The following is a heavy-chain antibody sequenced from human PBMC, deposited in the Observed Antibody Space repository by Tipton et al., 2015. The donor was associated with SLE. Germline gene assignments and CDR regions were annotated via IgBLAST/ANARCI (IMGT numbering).Heavy chain of an antibody. CDR2: IYYSGST. J-gene: IGHJ4*02. D-gene: IGHD6-6*01. CDR1: GGSFSGYY. Sequence: TLSLTCAVYGGSFSGYYWTWIRQPPGKGLEWIGYIYYSGSTNYNPSLKSRVTISVDTSRNQFSLKLSSVTAADTAVYHCARLGSRAANIGYWGQGTQVTVSS. V-gene: IGHV4-59*12. CDR3: ARLGSRAANIGY.